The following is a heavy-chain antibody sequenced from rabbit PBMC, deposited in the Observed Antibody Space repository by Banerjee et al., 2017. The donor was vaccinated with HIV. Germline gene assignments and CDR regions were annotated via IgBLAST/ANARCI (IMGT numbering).Heavy chain of an antibody. J-gene: IGHJ4*01. CDR3: ARAVWERGYYSYGVDAAAAANYFNL. D-gene: IGHD6-1*01. V-gene: IGHV1S40*01. CDR1: GFDFSSVYY. Sequence: QSLEESGGDLVKPGASLTLTCTASGFDFSSVYYMCWVRQAPGKGLEWIACIYSGSSGTINYANWAKGRFTISKTPSTTVTLQMTSLTAADTATYFCARAVWERGYYSYGVDAAAAANYFNLWGQGTLVTVS. CDR2: IYSGSSGTI.